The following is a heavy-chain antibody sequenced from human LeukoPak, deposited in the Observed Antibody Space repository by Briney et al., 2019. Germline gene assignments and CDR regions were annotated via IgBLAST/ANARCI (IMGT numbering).Heavy chain of an antibody. CDR3: ARQGTGLDY. V-gene: IGHV3-53*01. CDR1: GFTFSNAW. CDR2: IHSVGDT. J-gene: IGHJ4*02. D-gene: IGHD1-1*01. Sequence: GGSLRLSCAASGFTFSNAWMSWVRQAPGKGLEWVSIIHSVGDTFYADSVKGRFTISRDNSNNMVYLQMNSLTVEDTAVYYCARQGTGLDYWGQGTLVTVSS.